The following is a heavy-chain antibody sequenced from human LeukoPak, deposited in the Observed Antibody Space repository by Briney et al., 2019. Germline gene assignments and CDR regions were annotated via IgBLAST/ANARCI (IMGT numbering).Heavy chain of an antibody. CDR1: GFTFSSYA. CDR3: AKAPVTTCRGAFCYPFDY. CDR2: ISGSGGST. D-gene: IGHD2-15*01. V-gene: IGHV3-23*01. J-gene: IGHJ4*02. Sequence: GGSLRLSCAASGFTFSSYAMSWVRQAPGKGLEWVSAISGSGGSTYYADSVKGRFTISRDTSKNTLFLQMNRLRPEDAAVYYCAKAPVTTCRGAFCYPFDYWGLGTLVTVSS.